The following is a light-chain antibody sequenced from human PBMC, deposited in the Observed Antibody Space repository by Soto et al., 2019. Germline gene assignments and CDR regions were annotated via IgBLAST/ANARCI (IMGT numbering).Light chain of an antibody. J-gene: IGLJ1*01. V-gene: IGLV2-14*01. CDR1: SSDVGGYNY. CDR2: DVS. Sequence: QSVLPQPASVSGSPGQSITISCTGTSSDVGGYNYVSWYQQHPGKAPKLMIYDVSNRPSGVSNRFSGSKSGNTASLTISGLQAGDEADYYCSSYTSSRAYVFGTGTKVTVL. CDR3: SSYTSSRAYV.